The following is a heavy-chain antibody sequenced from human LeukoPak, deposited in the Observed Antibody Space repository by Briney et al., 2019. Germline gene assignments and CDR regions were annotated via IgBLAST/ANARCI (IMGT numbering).Heavy chain of an antibody. D-gene: IGHD5-24*01. Sequence: GGSLRLSCAASGFTFDDYAMHWVRQAPGKGLEWVSGISWNSGCIGYADSVKGRFTISRDNAKNSLYLQMNSLRAEDTALYYCAKDNGEFIFDYWGQGTLVTVSS. CDR2: ISWNSGCI. CDR3: AKDNGEFIFDY. CDR1: GFTFDDYA. V-gene: IGHV3-9*01. J-gene: IGHJ4*02.